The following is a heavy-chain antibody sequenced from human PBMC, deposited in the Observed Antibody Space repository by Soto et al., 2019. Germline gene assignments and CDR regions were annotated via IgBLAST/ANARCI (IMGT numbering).Heavy chain of an antibody. CDR2: IYPGDSDT. J-gene: IGHJ6*02. Sequence: PGESLKISCKGSGYSFTAYWIGWVRQMPGKGLEGMVIIYPGDSDTRYSPSFQGQVTISADKSINTTYLQWSSLKASDTAIYYCARQAAAGKYYYAMDVWGQGTTVTVSS. CDR3: ARQAAAGKYYYAMDV. V-gene: IGHV5-51*01. CDR1: GYSFTAYW. D-gene: IGHD6-13*01.